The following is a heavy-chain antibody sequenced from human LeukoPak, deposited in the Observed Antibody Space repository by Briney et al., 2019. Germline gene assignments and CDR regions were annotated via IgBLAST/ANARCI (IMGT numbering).Heavy chain of an antibody. CDR1: GFSLTRYW. Sequence: PGGSLRLSCAASGFSLTRYWMSWVRQAPGKGLEWVANIGKDGSGNHYVDSVKGRFTISRDNAKNSLYLQMNSLRADDTAVYYCARDLDYYATDRWGQGTLVTVSS. CDR2: IGKDGSGN. V-gene: IGHV3-7*01. CDR3: ARDLDYYATDR. D-gene: IGHD3/OR15-3a*01. J-gene: IGHJ5*02.